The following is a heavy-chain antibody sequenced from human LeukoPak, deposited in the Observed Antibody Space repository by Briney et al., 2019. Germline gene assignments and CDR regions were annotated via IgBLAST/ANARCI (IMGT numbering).Heavy chain of an antibody. V-gene: IGHV1-69*04. CDR1: GGTFSSYA. CDR2: IIPILGIA. D-gene: IGHD2-2*01. J-gene: IGHJ6*03. CDR3: ARALLPAATPYYYYYMDV. Sequence: SVKVSCKASGGTFSSYAISWVRQAPGQGLEWMGRIIPILGIANYAQKFQGRVTITTDESTSTAYMELSSLRSEDTAVYYCARALLPAATPYYYYYMDVWGKGTTVTVSS.